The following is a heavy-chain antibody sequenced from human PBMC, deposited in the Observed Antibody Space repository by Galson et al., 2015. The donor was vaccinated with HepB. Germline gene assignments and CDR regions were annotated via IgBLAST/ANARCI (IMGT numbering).Heavy chain of an antibody. Sequence: SVKVSCKASGYTFTSYGISWVRQAPGQGLEWMGWISAYNGNTNYAQKLQGRVTMTTDTSTSTAYMELRSLRSDDTAVYYYARDAPGVVVTADFDYWGQGTLVTVSS. V-gene: IGHV1-18*04. CDR1: GYTFTSYG. CDR3: ARDAPGVVVTADFDY. D-gene: IGHD2-21*02. CDR2: ISAYNGNT. J-gene: IGHJ4*02.